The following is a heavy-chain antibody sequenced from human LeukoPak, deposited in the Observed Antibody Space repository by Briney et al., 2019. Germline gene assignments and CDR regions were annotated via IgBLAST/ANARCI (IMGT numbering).Heavy chain of an antibody. J-gene: IGHJ6*02. V-gene: IGHV6-1*01. CDR1: GDSVSSNSAA. CDR2: TYYRSKWYN. Sequence: SQTLSLTCAISGDSVSSNSAAWNWIRQSPSRGLEWLGRTYYRSKWYNDYAVSVKSRITINPDTSKNQFSLQLNSFTPEDTAVYYGERNAYNNSNYSVMNVGGQGPRVTVSS. CDR3: ERNAYNNSNYSVMNV. D-gene: IGHD5-24*01.